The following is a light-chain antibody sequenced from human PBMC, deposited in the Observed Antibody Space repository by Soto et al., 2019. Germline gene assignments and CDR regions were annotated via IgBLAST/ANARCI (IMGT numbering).Light chain of an antibody. CDR2: EVN. Sequence: QSVLTQPASVSGSPGQSITISCTGTSSDVGGYNYVSWYQQHPGKAPKVMIYEVNNRPSGVSNRFSGSKSGNTASLTISGLQAEDEADYYCCSLTTSHTYVFGSGTKLTVL. CDR1: SSDVGGYNY. J-gene: IGLJ1*01. V-gene: IGLV2-14*01. CDR3: CSLTTSHTYV.